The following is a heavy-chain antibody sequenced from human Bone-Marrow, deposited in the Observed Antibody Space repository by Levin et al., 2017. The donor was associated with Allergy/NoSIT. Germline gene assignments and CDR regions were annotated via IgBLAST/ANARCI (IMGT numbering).Heavy chain of an antibody. D-gene: IGHD5-12*01. CDR2: IRSKAYGGTT. V-gene: IGHV3-49*04. J-gene: IGHJ4*02. Sequence: PGGSLRLSCTASGFYFGDYGMTWVRQAPGKGLEWVGFIRSKAYGGTTEYAASVKGRLTISRDDSKSIAYLQINSLKTEDTAVYYCTRGAGGYSDYDIYWGQGTLVTVSS. CDR1: GFYFGDYG. CDR3: TRGAGGYSDYDIY.